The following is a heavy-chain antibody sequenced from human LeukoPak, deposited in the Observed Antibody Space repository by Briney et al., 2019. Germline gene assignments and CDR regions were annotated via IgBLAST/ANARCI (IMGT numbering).Heavy chain of an antibody. D-gene: IGHD6-19*01. V-gene: IGHV3-7*01. CDR2: IKQDGDEK. CDR3: ARVASGSTGWYAANYYFYYMDV. J-gene: IGHJ6*03. CDR1: GFTFSISC. Sequence: GGSLRLSCAASGFTFSISCMTWVRQAPGKGLEWVANIKQDGDEKYYVDSVKGRFTISRDNAKNSLYLQMNSLSAEDTAVYYCARVASGSTGWYAANYYFYYMDVWGKGTTVTVSS.